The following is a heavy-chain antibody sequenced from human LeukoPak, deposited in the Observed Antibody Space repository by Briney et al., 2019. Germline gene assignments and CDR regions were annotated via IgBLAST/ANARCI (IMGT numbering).Heavy chain of an antibody. Sequence: GGSLRLSCAGSGYSMHWVRQAPGKGLEWVAYISTSGSSAYYTDSVQGRFTISRDNAKNSLYLQMNSLRAEDTAFYYCAINGGGDSGYGNFDYWGQGTLVTVSS. V-gene: IGHV3-48*01. D-gene: IGHD5-12*01. CDR2: ISTSGSSA. CDR3: AINGGGDSGYGNFDY. J-gene: IGHJ4*02. CDR1: GYS.